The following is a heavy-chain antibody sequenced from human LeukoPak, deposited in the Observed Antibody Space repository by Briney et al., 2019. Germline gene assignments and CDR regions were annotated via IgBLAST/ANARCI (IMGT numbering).Heavy chain of an antibody. CDR2: MNPNSGNT. Sequence: ASVKVSCKASGYTFTSYDINWVRQATGQGLEWMGWMNPNSGNTGYAQKFQGRVTMTRNTSISTAYMELSSLRSEDTAVYYCARVRDRMKGYKFDYWGQGTLVTVSS. J-gene: IGHJ4*02. V-gene: IGHV1-8*01. CDR1: GYTFTSYD. CDR3: ARVRDRMKGYKFDY. D-gene: IGHD5-18*01.